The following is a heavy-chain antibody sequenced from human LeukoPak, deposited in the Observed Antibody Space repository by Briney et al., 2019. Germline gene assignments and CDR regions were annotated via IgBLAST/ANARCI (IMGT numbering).Heavy chain of an antibody. CDR3: ARHPIVVVPAAEGDAFDI. CDR2: IYPGDSDT. D-gene: IGHD2-2*01. J-gene: IGHJ3*02. CDR1: GYSFTSYW. Sequence: GESLKISCKGSGYSFTSYWIGWVRQMPGKGLEWMRIIYPGDSDTRYSPSFQGQVTISADKSISTAYLQWSSLKASDTAMYYCARHPIVVVPAAEGDAFDIWGQGTMVTVSS. V-gene: IGHV5-51*01.